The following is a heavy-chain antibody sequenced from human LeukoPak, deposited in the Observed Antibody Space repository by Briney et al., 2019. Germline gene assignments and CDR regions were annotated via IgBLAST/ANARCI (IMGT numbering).Heavy chain of an antibody. D-gene: IGHD2-2*01. CDR2: ISGSGGST. J-gene: IGHJ4*02. Sequence: PGGSLRLSCAASGFTFSSYAVSWVRQAPGKGLEWVSAISGSGGSTYYADSVKGRFTISRDNSKNTLYLQMNSLRAEDTAVYYCAKEVVVVPAAMLDYWGQGTLVTVSS. V-gene: IGHV3-23*01. CDR3: AKEVVVVPAAMLDY. CDR1: GFTFSSYA.